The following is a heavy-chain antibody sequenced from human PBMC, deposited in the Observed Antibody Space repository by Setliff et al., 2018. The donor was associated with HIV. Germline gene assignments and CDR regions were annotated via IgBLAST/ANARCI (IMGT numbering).Heavy chain of an antibody. J-gene: IGHJ4*02. V-gene: IGHV3-9*01. CDR3: AKDPGRFGVVTPFDN. D-gene: IGHD3-3*01. CDR1: GFTFDDYA. Sequence: SLRLSCAASGFTFDDYAMHWVRQAPGKGLEWVSGISWNSGTIAYAGSVEGRFTVSRDNAKNSLFLLMSSLRTEDTALYYCAKDPGRFGVVTPFDNWGQGALVTVSS. CDR2: ISWNSGTI.